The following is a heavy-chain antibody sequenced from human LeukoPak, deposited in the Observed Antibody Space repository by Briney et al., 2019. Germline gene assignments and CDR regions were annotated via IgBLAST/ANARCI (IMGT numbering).Heavy chain of an antibody. J-gene: IGHJ4*02. CDR2: INPNSGGT. V-gene: IGHV1-2*02. CDR1: GYTFTGYY. D-gene: IGHD6-13*01. CDR3: ARAGYSSSWYPDFDY. Sequence: ASVKVSCKASGYTFTGYYMHWVRQAPGQGLEWMGWINPNSGGTNYAQKFQGRDTMTRDTSISTAYMELSRLRSDDTAVYYCARAGYSSSWYPDFDYWGQGTLVTVSS.